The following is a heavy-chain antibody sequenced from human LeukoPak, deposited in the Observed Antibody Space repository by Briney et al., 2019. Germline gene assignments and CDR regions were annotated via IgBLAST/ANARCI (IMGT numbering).Heavy chain of an antibody. V-gene: IGHV3-53*01. CDR2: IYSDGST. CDR1: GFTVSNNY. CDR3: ARLYH. D-gene: IGHD2-2*02. Sequence: GGSLRLSSEASGFTVSNNYMSWVRQAPGKGLEWVSVIYSDGSTYYADSVKGRFTISRDNSKNTVFLQMNSLRAEDTAVYYCARLYHWGQGTLVTVSS. J-gene: IGHJ4*02.